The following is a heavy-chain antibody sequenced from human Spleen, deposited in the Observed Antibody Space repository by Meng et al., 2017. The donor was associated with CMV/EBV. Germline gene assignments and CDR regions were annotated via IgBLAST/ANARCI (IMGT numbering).Heavy chain of an antibody. J-gene: IGHJ5*02. CDR1: GGSISSSSYY. Sequence: SETLSLTCTVSGGSISSSSYYWGWIRQPPGKGLEWIGCIYYSGSTNYNPSLKRRVTMSVDTSKNQFSLKLTSVTAADTAVYFCARGYSGSYRGSWFDPWGQGTLVTVSS. D-gene: IGHD1-26*01. V-gene: IGHV4-61*05. CDR2: IYYSGST. CDR3: ARGYSGSYRGSWFDP.